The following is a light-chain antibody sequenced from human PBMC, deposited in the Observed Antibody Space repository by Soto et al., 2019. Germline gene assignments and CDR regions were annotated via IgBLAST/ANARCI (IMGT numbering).Light chain of an antibody. CDR2: DAS. CDR1: QSVRTS. V-gene: IGKV3-11*01. J-gene: IGKJ3*01. Sequence: EIVLTQSPATLFLSPGERATLSCRASQSVRTSLAWYQQKPDQAPRLLIYDASNRATGIPARFSGSGSGTYFTLTIIRREPEDFACYYCQQRSEWPLTFGRGTTVDNK. CDR3: QQRSEWPLT.